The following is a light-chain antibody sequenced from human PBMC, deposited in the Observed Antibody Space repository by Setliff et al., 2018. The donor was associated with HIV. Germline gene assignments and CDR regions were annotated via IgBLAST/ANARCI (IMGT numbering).Light chain of an antibody. CDR1: SSDVGGYNY. CDR3: SSYAGSYTFV. Sequence: QSALTQPRSVSGSPGQSVIISCTGTSSDVGGYNYVSWYQQHPGKAPKLMIYDVSKRPSGVPDRFSGSKSGNTASLTISGLQAEDEADYYCSSYAGSYTFVFGTGTKVTVL. V-gene: IGLV2-11*01. J-gene: IGLJ1*01. CDR2: DVS.